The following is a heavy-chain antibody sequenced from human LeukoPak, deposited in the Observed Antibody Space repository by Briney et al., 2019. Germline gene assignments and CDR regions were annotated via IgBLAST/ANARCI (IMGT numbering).Heavy chain of an antibody. CDR1: GFTFSSYA. CDR2: ISGSGGST. D-gene: IGHD3-16*02. Sequence: GGSLRLSCAASGFTFSSYAMSWVRQAPGKGLEWVSAISGSGGSTYYADCVKGRFTISRDNSKNTLYLQMNILRAEDTAVDYCAKAPLYYDYVWGSYPDYWGQGTLVTVSS. J-gene: IGHJ4*02. V-gene: IGHV3-23*01. CDR3: AKAPLYYDYVWGSYPDY.